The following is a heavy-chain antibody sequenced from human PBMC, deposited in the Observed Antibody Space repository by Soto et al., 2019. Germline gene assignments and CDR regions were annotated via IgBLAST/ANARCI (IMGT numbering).Heavy chain of an antibody. CDR1: GIEFSNYA. D-gene: IGHD6-19*01. CDR3: AKDGNWLDVYFDV. CDR2: SSASGRSR. J-gene: IGHJ4*02. Sequence: GGSLRLSCVASGIEFSNYAMSWVRQAPGKGLEWVSISSASGRSRYHADSVKGRSTISRDNSKNTLYLRMTNLRAEDTAVYYCAKDGNWLDVYFDVWGQGTPVTVSS. V-gene: IGHV3-23*01.